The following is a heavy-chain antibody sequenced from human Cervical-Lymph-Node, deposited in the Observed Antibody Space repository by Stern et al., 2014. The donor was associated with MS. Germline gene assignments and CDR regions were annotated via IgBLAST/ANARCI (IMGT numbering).Heavy chain of an antibody. CDR2: IYWDDDK. J-gene: IGHJ4*02. CDR3: AHSRVKYCRGGTCYSSLFDY. D-gene: IGHD2-15*01. Sequence: QITLKESGPTLVKPTQTVTLTCTLSGFSVTTAGVGVGWIRQPPGKALEWLAIIYWDDDKVYSSSLKNRLTITKDTSKNQVVLTMTNVDPVDTATYYCAHSRVKYCRGGTCYSSLFDYWGQGTLVTVSS. CDR1: GFSVTTAGVG. V-gene: IGHV2-5*02.